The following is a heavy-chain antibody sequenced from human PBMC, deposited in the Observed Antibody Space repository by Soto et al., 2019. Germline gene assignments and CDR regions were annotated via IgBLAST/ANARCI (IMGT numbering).Heavy chain of an antibody. D-gene: IGHD3-10*01. CDR3: AKDDLVRGVNYYYGMDV. V-gene: IGHV3-23*01. CDR1: GFTFSSYA. J-gene: IGHJ6*02. Sequence: GGSLRLSCAASGFTFSSYAMSWVRQAPGKGLEWVSAISGSGGSTYYADSVKGRFTISRDNSKNTLYLQMNSLRAEDTAVYYCAKDDLVRGVNYYYGMDVWGQGTTVTVSS. CDR2: ISGSGGST.